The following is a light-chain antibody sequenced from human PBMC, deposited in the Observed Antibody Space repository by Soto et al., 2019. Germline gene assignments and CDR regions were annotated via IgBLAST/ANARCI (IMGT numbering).Light chain of an antibody. CDR2: EVS. V-gene: IGLV2-14*01. Sequence: QSALTQPASVSGSPGQSITISCTGTSRDVGGYNYVSWYQQHPGKAPKVMIYEVSNRPSGVSNRFSGSKSGNTASLTISGLQAEDEADYYCSSYTSSSTVVFGGATKLTVL. CDR3: SSYTSSSTVV. J-gene: IGLJ2*01. CDR1: SRDVGGYNY.